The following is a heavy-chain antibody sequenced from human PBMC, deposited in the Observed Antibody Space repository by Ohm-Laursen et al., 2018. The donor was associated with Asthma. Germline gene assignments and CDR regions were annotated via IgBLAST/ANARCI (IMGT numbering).Heavy chain of an antibody. J-gene: IGHJ4*02. CDR2: ISYDGSNK. D-gene: IGHD2-15*01. Sequence: SSLRLSCTASGFTFSSYGMHWVRQAPGKGLEWVAVISYDGSNKYYADSVKGRFTISRDNSKNTLYLQMNSLRAEDTAVYYCAKLVHCSGGSCYSEDYWGQGTLVTVSS. CDR1: GFTFSSYG. CDR3: AKLVHCSGGSCYSEDY. V-gene: IGHV3-30*18.